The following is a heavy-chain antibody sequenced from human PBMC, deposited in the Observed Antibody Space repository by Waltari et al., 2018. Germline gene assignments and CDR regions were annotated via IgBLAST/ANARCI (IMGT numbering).Heavy chain of an antibody. V-gene: IGHV1-2*02. D-gene: IGHD6-19*01. CDR3: ARDKRQWLLFDY. CDR1: GYAFTGYY. J-gene: IGHJ4*02. CDR2: INPNSGGT. Sequence: QVQLVQSGAEVKKPGASVRVSCKASGYAFTGYYMHWVRQAPGQGIEWMGWINPNSGGTNYAQKLQGRVTMTRDTSISTAYMELSRLRSDDTAVYYCARDKRQWLLFDYWGQGTLVTVSS.